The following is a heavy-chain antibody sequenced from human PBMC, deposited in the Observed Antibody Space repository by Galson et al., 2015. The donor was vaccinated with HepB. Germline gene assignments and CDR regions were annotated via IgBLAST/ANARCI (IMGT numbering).Heavy chain of an antibody. Sequence: SVKVSCKASGYTFTSYGISWVRQAPGQGLEWMGWISAYNGNTNYAQKLQGRVTMTTDTSTSTTYMELRSLRSDDTAVYYCARDGGIAVAGTHRGNSYYYYGMDVWGQGTTVTVSS. V-gene: IGHV1-18*01. J-gene: IGHJ6*02. D-gene: IGHD6-19*01. CDR3: ARDGGIAVAGTHRGNSYYYYGMDV. CDR1: GYTFTSYG. CDR2: ISAYNGNT.